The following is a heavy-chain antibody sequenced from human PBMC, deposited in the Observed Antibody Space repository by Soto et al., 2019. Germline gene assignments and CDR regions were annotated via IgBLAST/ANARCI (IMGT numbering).Heavy chain of an antibody. CDR2: IKQDGSAK. CDR3: ASWLKTSGWYVLLEGSFDY. Sequence: GGSLRLSCAASGFTFSSYWMTWVRQAPGKGLEWVANIKQDGSAKYYVDSVKGRFTISRDNAKNSLYLQMNSLRAEDAAVYYCASWLKTSGWYVLLEGSFDYWGQGTLVTVSS. CDR1: GFTFSSYW. V-gene: IGHV3-7*01. D-gene: IGHD6-19*01. J-gene: IGHJ4*02.